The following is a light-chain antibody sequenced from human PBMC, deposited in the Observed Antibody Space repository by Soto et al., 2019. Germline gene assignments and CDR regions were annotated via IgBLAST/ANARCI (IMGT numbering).Light chain of an antibody. CDR3: QHYNSYSEA. V-gene: IGKV1-5*03. CDR2: KAS. Sequence: DMQMTQSPSTLSGSVGDRVTIACRAIQTISSWLAWYQQKPGKAPKLLLYKASTLKSGVPSRFSGSGSGTEFTLTISSLQPDDFATYYCQHYNSYSEAFGQGTKVDIK. J-gene: IGKJ1*01. CDR1: QTISSW.